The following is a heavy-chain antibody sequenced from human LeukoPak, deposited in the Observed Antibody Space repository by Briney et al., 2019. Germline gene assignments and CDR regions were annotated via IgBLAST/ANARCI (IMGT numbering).Heavy chain of an antibody. CDR3: AKVSGGGLYYDGMDV. CDR2: ISGSGGST. Sequence: PGGSLRLSCAASGFTFSSYAMSWVRQAPGKGLEWVSAISGSGGSTYYADSVKGRFTISRDNSQNTLYLQMNSLRAEDTAVYYCAKVSGGGLYYDGMDVWGQGTTVTVSS. CDR1: GFTFSSYA. J-gene: IGHJ6*02. V-gene: IGHV3-23*01. D-gene: IGHD1-14*01.